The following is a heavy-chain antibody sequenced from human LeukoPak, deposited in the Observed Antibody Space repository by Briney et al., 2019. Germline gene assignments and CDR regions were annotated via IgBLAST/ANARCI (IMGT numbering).Heavy chain of an antibody. CDR1: GGSVSSSIYY. V-gene: IGHV4-39*01. J-gene: IGHJ4*02. Sequence: SETLSLTCTVSGGSVSSSIYYWGWIRQPPGKGLEWIGSIYYSGSTSYNPSLKSRLTISVDTSKNQSSLKLTSVTAADTAVYYCASRNDILTGYVFDFWGQGTLVTVSS. D-gene: IGHD3-9*01. CDR3: ASRNDILTGYVFDF. CDR2: IYYSGST.